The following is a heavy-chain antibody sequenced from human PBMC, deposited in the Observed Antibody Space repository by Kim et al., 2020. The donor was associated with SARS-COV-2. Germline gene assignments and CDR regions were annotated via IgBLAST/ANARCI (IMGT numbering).Heavy chain of an antibody. J-gene: IGHJ4*02. D-gene: IGHD3-16*02. CDR3: ARGYYDYVWGSYRFQHFDY. Sequence: SETLSLTCTVSGGSISSYYWSWIRQPPGKGLEWIGYIYYSGSTNYNPSLKSRVTISVDTSKNQFSLKLSSVTAADTAVYYCARGYYDYVWGSYRFQHFDYWGQGTLVTVSS. V-gene: IGHV4-59*13. CDR2: IYYSGST. CDR1: GGSISSYY.